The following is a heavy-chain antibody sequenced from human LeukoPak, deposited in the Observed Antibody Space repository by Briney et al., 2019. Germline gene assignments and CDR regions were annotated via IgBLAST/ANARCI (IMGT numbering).Heavy chain of an antibody. V-gene: IGHV3-33*01. D-gene: IGHD2-15*01. J-gene: IGHJ4*02. CDR1: GFTFSSYG. CDR2: IWYDGSNK. CDR3: ARETRDCSGGSCLIDY. Sequence: PGRSLRLSCAASGFTFSSYGMHWVRQAPGKGLEWVAVIWYDGSNKYYADSVKGRFTISRDNSKNTLYLQMNSLRAEDTAVYYCARETRDCSGGSCLIDYWGQGTLVTVSS.